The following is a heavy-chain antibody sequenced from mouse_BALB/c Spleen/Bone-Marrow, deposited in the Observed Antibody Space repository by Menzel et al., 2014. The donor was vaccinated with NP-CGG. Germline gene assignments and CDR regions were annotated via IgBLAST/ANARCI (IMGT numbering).Heavy chain of an antibody. CDR2: IDPANGNT. J-gene: IGHJ2*02. CDR1: GFNIKDTY. Sequence: HLQHYGAELVKPGASVKLSCTASGFNIKDTYMHWVKQRPDQGLEWIGRIDPANGNTKYNPKFQGKATITSDTSSNTAYLQLSSLTSGGAAVYYCVGWADFWGHLSSLPLSS. D-gene: IGHD3-3*01. V-gene: IGHV14-3*02. CDR3: VGWADF.